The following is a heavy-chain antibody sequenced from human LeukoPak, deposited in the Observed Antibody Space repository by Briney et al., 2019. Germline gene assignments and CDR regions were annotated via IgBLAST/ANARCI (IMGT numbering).Heavy chain of an antibody. J-gene: IGHJ6*02. CDR2: IHYTGNA. D-gene: IGHD3-10*01. CDR1: GASIPSHY. V-gene: IGHV4-59*08. CDR3: ARLAQMTLVRGQSYYYHSMDV. Sequence: PSETLSLTCTVSGASIPSHYWSWIRQPPGKGLEWAGYIHYTGNANYNPSLKSRVTISVDTSKNDFSLKLTSVTAADTAVYYCARLAQMTLVRGQSYYYHSMDVWGRGTTVTVSS.